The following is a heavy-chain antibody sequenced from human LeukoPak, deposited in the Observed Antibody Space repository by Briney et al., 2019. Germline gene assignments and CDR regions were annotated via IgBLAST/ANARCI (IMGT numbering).Heavy chain of an antibody. CDR1: GFTFSSYG. D-gene: IGHD2-15*01. J-gene: IGHJ4*02. V-gene: IGHV3-33*01. CDR3: AREEAARVFDY. CDR2: IWYDGSNK. Sequence: PGRSLRLSCAASGFTFSSYGMHWVRQAPGKGLEWVAVIWYDGSNKYYADSVKGRFTISRDNSKNTLHLQMNSLRAEDTAVYYCAREEAARVFDYWGQGTLVTVSS.